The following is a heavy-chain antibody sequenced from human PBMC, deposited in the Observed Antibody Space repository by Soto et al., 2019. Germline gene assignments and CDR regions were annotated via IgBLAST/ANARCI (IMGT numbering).Heavy chain of an antibody. CDR3: SRSLDY. CDR1: GFSFSSFW. CDR2: INPDGSDK. V-gene: IGHV3-7*01. J-gene: IGHJ4*02. Sequence: GGSLRLACAASGFSFSSFWMDWVRQAPGKGLEWLGNINPDGSDKHYVDSVKGRFTISRGNAKNSLYLQMSSLTDEDSALYYCSRSLDYWGQGTLVTVSS.